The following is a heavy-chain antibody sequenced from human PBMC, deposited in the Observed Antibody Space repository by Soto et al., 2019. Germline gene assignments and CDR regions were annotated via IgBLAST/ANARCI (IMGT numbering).Heavy chain of an antibody. CDR2: ISYDGSNK. CDR3: AKDSFTGALDIVVVVAAPYGMDV. J-gene: IGHJ6*02. V-gene: IGHV3-30*18. CDR1: GFTFSSYG. Sequence: GGSLRLSCAASGFTFSSYGMHWVRQAPGKGLEWVAVISYDGSNKYYADSVNGRFTISRDNSKNTLYLQMNSLRAEDTAVYYCAKDSFTGALDIVVVVAAPYGMDVWGQGTTVTVSS. D-gene: IGHD2-15*01.